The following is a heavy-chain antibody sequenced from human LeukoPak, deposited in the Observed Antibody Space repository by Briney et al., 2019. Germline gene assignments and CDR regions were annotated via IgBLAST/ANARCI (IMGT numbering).Heavy chain of an antibody. CDR1: GLTVSTNY. D-gene: IGHD3-22*01. J-gene: IGHJ4*02. CDR2: IYSGGNT. Sequence: GGSLRLSCAASGLTVSTNYMSWVRQAPGKGLEWVSVIYSGGNTAYADSVKGRFTISRDNSKNTLSLQMNSLRVEDTAAYYCARAGLDSSGQHPHDYWGQGTLVTVSS. CDR3: ARAGLDSSGQHPHDY. V-gene: IGHV3-66*02.